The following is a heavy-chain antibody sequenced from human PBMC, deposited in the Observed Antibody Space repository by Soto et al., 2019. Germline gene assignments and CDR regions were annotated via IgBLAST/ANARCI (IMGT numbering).Heavy chain of an antibody. CDR1: GYTFTSYG. CDR3: ARRVRGYDSSGYYSS. D-gene: IGHD3-22*01. J-gene: IGHJ4*02. V-gene: IGHV5-10-1*01. CDR2: IDPSDSYT. Sequence: AASVKVSCKASGYTFTSYGISWVRQMPGKGLEWMGRIDPSDSYTNYSPSFQGHVTISADKSISTAYLQWSSLKASDTAMYYCARRVRGYDSSGYYSSWGQGTLVTVSS.